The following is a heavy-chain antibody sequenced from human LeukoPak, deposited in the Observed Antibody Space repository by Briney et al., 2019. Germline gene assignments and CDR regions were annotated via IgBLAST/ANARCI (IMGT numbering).Heavy chain of an antibody. CDR1: GGTYSSYA. CDR2: FIPIFGTA. Sequence: SVKVSCKASGGTYSSYAISWVRQAPGQGLEWMGGFIPIFGTANYAQKFQGRVTITADESTSTAYMELSSLRSEDTAVYYCARPEKRTIFGVVITDPYYYYYMDVWGKGTTVTVS. J-gene: IGHJ6*03. D-gene: IGHD3-3*01. V-gene: IGHV1-69*01. CDR3: ARPEKRTIFGVVITDPYYYYYMDV.